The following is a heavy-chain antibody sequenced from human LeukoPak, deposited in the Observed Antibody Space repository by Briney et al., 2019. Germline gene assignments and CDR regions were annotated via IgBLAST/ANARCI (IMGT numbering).Heavy chain of an antibody. CDR2: INHSGST. V-gene: IGHV4-34*01. J-gene: IGHJ5*02. Sequence: SETLSLTCAVYGGSFSGYYWSWIRQPPGKGLEWIGEINHSGSTNYNPSLKSRVTISVDTSKNQFSLKLSSVTAADTAVYYCARPYYDILTATSNWFDPWGQGTLVTVSS. CDR3: ARPYYDILTATSNWFDP. CDR1: GGSFSGYY. D-gene: IGHD3-9*01.